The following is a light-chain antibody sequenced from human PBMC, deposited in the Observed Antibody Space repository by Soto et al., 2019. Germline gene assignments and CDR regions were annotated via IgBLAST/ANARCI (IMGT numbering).Light chain of an antibody. CDR1: SSDVGGYNY. CDR3: CSYTSSSTYVI. J-gene: IGLJ2*01. V-gene: IGLV2-14*03. Sequence: QSALTQPASVSGSPGQSIIISCSGTSSDVGGYNYVSWYQHHPGKAPKPMIYGVSNRPSGVSNRFSGSKSGNTASLTISGLPAEDEADYYCCSYTSSSTYVIFGGGTKLTVL. CDR2: GVS.